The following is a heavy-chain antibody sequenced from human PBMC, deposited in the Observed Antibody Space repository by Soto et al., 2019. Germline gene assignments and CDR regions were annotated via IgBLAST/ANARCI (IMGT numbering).Heavy chain of an antibody. V-gene: IGHV3-30-3*01. CDR1: GFTFSRYS. Sequence: GGSLRLSCAASGFTFSRYSMHWVRQAPGKGLEWVAAISYDETNESYADSVKGRFTISRDTSKNTLFLQMNSLRPEDTAVYFCSRAPFDSRGHLGYWGQGALVTVSS. J-gene: IGHJ4*02. D-gene: IGHD3-22*01. CDR3: SRAPFDSRGHLGY. CDR2: ISYDETNE.